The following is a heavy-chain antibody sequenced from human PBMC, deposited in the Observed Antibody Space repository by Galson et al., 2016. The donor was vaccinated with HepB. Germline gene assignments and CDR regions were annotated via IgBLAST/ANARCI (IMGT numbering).Heavy chain of an antibody. CDR3: AWGSAGYHPDH. V-gene: IGHV1-69*13. CDR2: IIPLFGTT. Sequence: SVKVSCKASGDTFSNPGISWVRQAPGQGLEWMGGIIPLFGTTKYSQKFQGRVPITADASRSTAYMELSSLTSDAAAVYYCAWGSAGYHPDHWGRGTLVSVSS. D-gene: IGHD3-9*01. CDR1: GDTFSNPG. J-gene: IGHJ4*02.